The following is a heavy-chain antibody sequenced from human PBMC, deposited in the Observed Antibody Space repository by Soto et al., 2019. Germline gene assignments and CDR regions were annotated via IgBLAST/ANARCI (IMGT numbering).Heavy chain of an antibody. D-gene: IGHD5-18*01. CDR3: ARDSGYNYGSFRWFDH. V-gene: IGHV4-39*07. Sequence: TSETLSLTCTVSGGSISSSSYYWGWIRQPPGKGLEWIGSIYYSGSTYYTPSLKSRVTISVDTSKNQFSLKLSSVTAADTAVYYCARDSGYNYGSFRWFDHWGQGTLVT. CDR2: IYYSGST. CDR1: GGSISSSSYY. J-gene: IGHJ5*02.